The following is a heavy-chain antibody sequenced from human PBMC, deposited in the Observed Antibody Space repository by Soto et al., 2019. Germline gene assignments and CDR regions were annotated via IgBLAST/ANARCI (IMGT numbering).Heavy chain of an antibody. CDR3: ARESFTRYSSGCIDY. Sequence: QVQLVQSGAEVKKPGASVKVSCKASGYTFTSYAMHWVRQAPGHRLEWMGWINAGNGNTKYSQKFQGRVTITRDTSASTAYMELSSLRSEDTAVYYCARESFTRYSSGCIDYWGQGTLVTVSS. J-gene: IGHJ4*02. CDR1: GYTFTSYA. V-gene: IGHV1-3*01. CDR2: INAGNGNT. D-gene: IGHD6-19*01.